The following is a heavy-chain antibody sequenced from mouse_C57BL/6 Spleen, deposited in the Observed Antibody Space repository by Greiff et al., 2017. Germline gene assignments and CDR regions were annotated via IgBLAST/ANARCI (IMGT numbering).Heavy chain of an antibody. V-gene: IGHV1-61*01. D-gene: IGHD1-1*01. J-gene: IGHJ2*01. CDR2: IYPSESET. CDR1: GYTFTSYW. CDR3: ARLGGTAYYFDY. Sequence: QVQLQQPGAELVRPGSSVKLSCKASGYTFTSYWMDWVKQRPGQGLEWIGNIYPSESETHYNQKFKDKATLTVDKSSSTAYMQLSSLTSEDSAVYYCARLGGTAYYFDYWGQGTTLTVSS.